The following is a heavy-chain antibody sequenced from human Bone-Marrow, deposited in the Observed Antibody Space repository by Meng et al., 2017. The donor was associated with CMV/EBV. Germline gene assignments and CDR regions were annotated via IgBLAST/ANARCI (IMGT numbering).Heavy chain of an antibody. J-gene: IGHJ3*02. CDR3: ARVRSYYGSGTYSNEVASDI. Sequence: GGSLRLSCAASGFTFSNAWMSWVRQAPGKGLEWVGRIKSKTDGGTTDYAAPVKGRFTISRDNSRNTLYLQMNSLRAEDTAVYYCARVRSYYGSGTYSNEVASDIWGQGSLVTVSS. CDR1: GFTFSNAW. CDR2: IKSKTDGGTT. D-gene: IGHD3-10*01. V-gene: IGHV3-15*01.